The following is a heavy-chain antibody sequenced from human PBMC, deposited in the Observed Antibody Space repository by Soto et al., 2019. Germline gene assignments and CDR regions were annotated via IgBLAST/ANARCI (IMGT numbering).Heavy chain of an antibody. J-gene: IGHJ5*01. CDR2: TYYRSKWDN. V-gene: IGHV6-1*01. D-gene: IGHD2-8*01. CDR1: GDSVSTNRAP. Sequence: QVQLQQSGPGLVKPSQTLSLTCAISGDSVSTNRAPWDWIRQSPSRGLEWLGRTYYRSKWDNDYAVSVKGRITINPDTSNNQLSLQLNSVTPDDTAVYYCARLIGNSWLDSWGQGIMVTVSS. CDR3: ARLIGNSWLDS.